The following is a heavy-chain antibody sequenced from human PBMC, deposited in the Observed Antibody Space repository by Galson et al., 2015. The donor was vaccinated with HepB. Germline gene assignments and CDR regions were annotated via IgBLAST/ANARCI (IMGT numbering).Heavy chain of an antibody. V-gene: IGHV1-2*02. CDR3: AREAIFGVVIIAGNFDY. J-gene: IGHJ4*02. Sequence: SVKVSCKASGYTFTGYYMHWVRQAPGQGLEWMGWINPNSGGTNYAQKFQGRVTMTRDTSISTAYMELSRLRSDDTAVYYCAREAIFGVVIIAGNFDYWGQGTLVAVSS. D-gene: IGHD3-3*01. CDR1: GYTFTGYY. CDR2: INPNSGGT.